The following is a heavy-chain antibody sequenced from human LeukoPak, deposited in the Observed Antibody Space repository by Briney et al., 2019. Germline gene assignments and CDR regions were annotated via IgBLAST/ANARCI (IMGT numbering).Heavy chain of an antibody. CDR3: ARDVGVLVYSKNWFDP. CDR1: GSSFTSHW. Sequence: GESLKISCKGSGSSFTSHWIGWVRQLPGKGLEWMGMIYPGDSDTRYSPSFQGQVTISADKSISTAYLQWSSLKASDTAIYYCARDVGVLVYSKNWFDPWGQGTLVTVSS. J-gene: IGHJ5*02. CDR2: IYPGDSDT. V-gene: IGHV5-51*01. D-gene: IGHD2-8*01.